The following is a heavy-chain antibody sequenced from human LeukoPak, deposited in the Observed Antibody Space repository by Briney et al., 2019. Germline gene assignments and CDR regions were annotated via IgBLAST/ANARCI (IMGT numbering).Heavy chain of an antibody. CDR1: GYTFTGYY. CDR2: INPNSGGT. CDR3: ARLGFGYDSSGYYFPFDY. J-gene: IGHJ4*02. V-gene: IGHV1-2*02. Sequence: ASVKVSCKASGYTFTGYYMHWVRQAPGQGLEWMGWINPNSGGTNYAQKFQGRVTITRDKSISTAYMGLSRLRSDDTAVYYCARLGFGYDSSGYYFPFDYWGQGTLVTVSS. D-gene: IGHD3-22*01.